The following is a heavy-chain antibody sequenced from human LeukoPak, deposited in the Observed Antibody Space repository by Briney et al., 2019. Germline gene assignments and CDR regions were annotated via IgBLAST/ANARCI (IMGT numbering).Heavy chain of an antibody. J-gene: IGHJ6*03. CDR1: GFTFSIYW. V-gene: IGHV3-7*01. D-gene: IGHD2-2*01. CDR2: IKQDGNEK. Sequence: GGSLRLSCAASGFTFSIYWMSWVRQAPGKRLEWVANIKQDGNEKYYVDSVKGGFTISKTNAKNSLYLQMNSLRAEDMAVYYCARDHIVVVPTATGDYYYYYMDVWGKGTTVTVSS. CDR3: ARDHIVVVPTATGDYYYYYMDV.